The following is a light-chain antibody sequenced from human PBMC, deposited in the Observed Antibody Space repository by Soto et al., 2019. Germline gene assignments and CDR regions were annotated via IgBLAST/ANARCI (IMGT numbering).Light chain of an antibody. J-gene: IGKJ4*01. CDR3: QQYGSSPLT. CDR2: GAS. V-gene: IGKV3-20*01. Sequence: EIVLTQSPGTLSLSPGERATLSCRASQSVSSSYLAGYQQKPGQAPTLLIYGASSRATGIPDRFSGSGSGTDFILTISRLEPEDFAVYYCQQYGSSPLTFGGGTKVEIK. CDR1: QSVSSSY.